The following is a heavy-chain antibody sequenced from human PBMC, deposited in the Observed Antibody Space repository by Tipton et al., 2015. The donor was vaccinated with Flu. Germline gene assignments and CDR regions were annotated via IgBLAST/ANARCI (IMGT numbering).Heavy chain of an antibody. J-gene: IGHJ4*02. CDR3: ARGGGYNYGPDLIDY. V-gene: IGHV3-53*01. CDR1: GFTVSSNY. D-gene: IGHD5-18*01. CDR2: IYSGGRT. Sequence: SLRLSCAASGFTVSSNYMSWVRQGPGKGLEWVSIIYSGGRTFHADSVKGRFTISRDNSKNTLYLQMNSLRAEDTAVYFCARGGGYNYGPDLIDYWGQGTLVTVSS.